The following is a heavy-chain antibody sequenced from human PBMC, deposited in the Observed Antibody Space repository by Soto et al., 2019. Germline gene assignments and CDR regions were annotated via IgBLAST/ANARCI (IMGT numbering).Heavy chain of an antibody. CDR3: ARVRAGVVIMGDYYYMDV. CDR1: GFTFSSYS. CDR2: ISSSSSTI. V-gene: IGHV3-48*01. Sequence: PGGSLRLSCAASGFTFSSYSMNWVRQAPGKGLEWVSYISSSSSTIYYADSVKGRFTISRDNAKNSLYLQMNSLRAEDTAVYYYARVRAGVVIMGDYYYMDVWGKGTTVTVSS. D-gene: IGHD3-3*01. J-gene: IGHJ6*03.